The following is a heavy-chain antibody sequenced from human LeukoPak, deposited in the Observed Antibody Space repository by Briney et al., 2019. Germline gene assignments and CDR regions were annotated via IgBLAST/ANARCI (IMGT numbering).Heavy chain of an antibody. J-gene: IGHJ4*02. CDR3: ARGSGYSYGPFDY. V-gene: IGHV3-74*01. Sequence: PGGSLRVSCAASGFTFASYGMSWVRQAPGKGLEWVSRINSDGSSTSYADSVKGRFTISRDNAKNTLYLQMNSLRAEDTAVYYCARGSGYSYGPFDYWGQGTLVTVSS. CDR2: INSDGSST. D-gene: IGHD5-18*01. CDR1: GFTFASYG.